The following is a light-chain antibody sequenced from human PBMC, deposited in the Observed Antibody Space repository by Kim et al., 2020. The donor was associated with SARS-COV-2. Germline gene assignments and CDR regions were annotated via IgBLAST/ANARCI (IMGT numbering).Light chain of an antibody. J-gene: IGLJ2*01. CDR2: VVN. CDR3: SSYAGRQNLF. CDR1: DCHFGRLNL. V-gene: IGLV2-8*01. Sequence: GQSSTTCCPGTDCHFGRLNLVAWYQQHTGEGPKVMIFVVNKRPTGVPDRFSGSKSGNTASLTVSGLQAEDEADYYCSSYAGRQNLFFGGGTQLTVL.